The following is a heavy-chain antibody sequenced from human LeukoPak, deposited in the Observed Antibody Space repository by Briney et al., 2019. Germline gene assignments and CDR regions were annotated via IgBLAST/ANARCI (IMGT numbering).Heavy chain of an antibody. CDR1: GFIFNNFA. Sequence: PGGSLRLSCAASGFIFNNFAMLWVRQAPGRGLEWVSAIGGSGDDTFYANSVKGRFTISRDNSKSTLYLQMNSLRAEDTAVYYCTKEGHSTGWYWFDPWGQGTLVTVSS. CDR2: IGGSGDDT. V-gene: IGHV3-23*01. J-gene: IGHJ5*02. D-gene: IGHD6-13*01. CDR3: TKEGHSTGWYWFDP.